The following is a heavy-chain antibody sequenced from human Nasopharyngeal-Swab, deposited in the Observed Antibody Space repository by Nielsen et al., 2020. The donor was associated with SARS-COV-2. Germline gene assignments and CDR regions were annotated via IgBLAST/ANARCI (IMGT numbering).Heavy chain of an antibody. D-gene: IGHD4-17*01. CDR1: GFTFSSYW. Sequence: PGGSLRLSCAASGFTFSSYWMSWVRQAPGKGLEWVSGISWNSGSIGYADSVKGRFAISRDNAKNSLYLQMNSLRAEDTALYYCAKDIGSYGDYVFDYWGQGTLVTVSS. CDR2: ISWNSGSI. CDR3: AKDIGSYGDYVFDY. V-gene: IGHV3-9*01. J-gene: IGHJ4*02.